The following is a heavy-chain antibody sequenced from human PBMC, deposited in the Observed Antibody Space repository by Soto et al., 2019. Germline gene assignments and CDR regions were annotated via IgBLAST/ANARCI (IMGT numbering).Heavy chain of an antibody. Sequence: SETLSLTCNVSAASLAGYYWSWIRQPPGKGLEWIGRIYATGTTDYNPSLKSRLTMSVDMSKKQFSLTLRSVTAADTAMYYCVRDGTKNLRGWFDPWGQGILVTVSS. V-gene: IGHV4-4*07. D-gene: IGHD1-1*01. J-gene: IGHJ5*02. CDR2: IYATGTT. CDR3: VRDGTKNLRGWFDP. CDR1: AASLAGYY.